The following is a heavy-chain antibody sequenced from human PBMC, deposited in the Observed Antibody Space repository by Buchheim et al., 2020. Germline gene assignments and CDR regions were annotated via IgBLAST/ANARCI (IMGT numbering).Heavy chain of an antibody. CDR2: IYYSGST. CDR1: GGSISNSASYY. J-gene: IGHJ6*02. D-gene: IGHD3-22*01. V-gene: IGHV4-31*03. CDR3: ARILKDYYDSSGSTYYYYGMDV. Sequence: QQQLQESGPGLVKPSETLSLTCTVSGGSISNSASYYWGWIRQPPGKGLEWIGYIYYSGSTYYNPSLKSRVTISVDTSKNQFSLKLSSVTAADTAVYYCARILKDYYDSSGSTYYYYGMDVWGQGTT.